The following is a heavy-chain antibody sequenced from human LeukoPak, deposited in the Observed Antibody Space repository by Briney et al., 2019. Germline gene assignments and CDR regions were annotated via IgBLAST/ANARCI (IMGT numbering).Heavy chain of an antibody. D-gene: IGHD3-10*02. V-gene: IGHV3-23*01. J-gene: IGHJ5*02. Sequence: GGSLILPCAASGFTFSNYAMSWVRQAPGKGLEWVSVISATGGATYYADSVKGRFTMSRDNSMNTLYLQMSNLRAGDTALYYCAREPMSTGWFDPWGQGTLVTVSS. CDR3: AREPMSTGWFDP. CDR2: ISATGGAT. CDR1: GFTFSNYA.